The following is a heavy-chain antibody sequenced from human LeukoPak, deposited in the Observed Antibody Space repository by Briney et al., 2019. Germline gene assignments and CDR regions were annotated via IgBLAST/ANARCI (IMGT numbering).Heavy chain of an antibody. Sequence: GGSLRLSCAASGFNFNTYAMHWVRQAPGKGLEWVAFMQFDESDEKYANSVRGRFTISRDNLRNILYLHMNSLRGDDTAVYYCARCAFWSGFYLLDSWGQGTLVTVSS. CDR3: ARCAFWSGFYLLDS. J-gene: IGHJ4*02. V-gene: IGHV3-30*02. CDR1: GFNFNTYA. CDR2: MQFDESDE. D-gene: IGHD3-3*01.